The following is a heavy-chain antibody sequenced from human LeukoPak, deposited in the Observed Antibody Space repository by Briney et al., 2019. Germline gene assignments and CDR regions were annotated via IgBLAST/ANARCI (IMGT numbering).Heavy chain of an antibody. V-gene: IGHV4-4*07. D-gene: IGHD3-10*01. J-gene: IGHJ4*02. CDR3: GSSGVAETTSGIFDY. CDR2: ILTTGST. Sequence: SETLSLTCTVSGASINSYPWSWIRQPAGKGLEWVGRILTTGSTNYSPSLKSRVTMSVDTSKNQFSLKLTSVTAADTAVYYCGSSGVAETTSGIFDYWGQGTPVTVSS. CDR1: GASINSYP.